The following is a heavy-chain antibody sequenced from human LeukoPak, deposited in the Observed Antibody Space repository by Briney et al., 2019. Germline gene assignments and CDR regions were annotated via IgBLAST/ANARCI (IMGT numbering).Heavy chain of an antibody. V-gene: IGHV1-2*02. CDR3: AGVSRLSGGLDI. CDR2: INPNRGGT. J-gene: IGHJ3*02. Sequence: ASVKLSCKASGYTFTVNHMHWVRHAPGQGLEWMGWINPNRGGTNYAQTFQGRVTMTRDASISTAYMELSRLRSDYTAVYYCAGVSRLSGGLDIWGQGTMVTVSS. D-gene: IGHD3-3*01. CDR1: GYTFTVNH.